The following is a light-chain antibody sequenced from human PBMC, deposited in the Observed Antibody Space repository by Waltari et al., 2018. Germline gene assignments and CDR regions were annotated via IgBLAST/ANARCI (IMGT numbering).Light chain of an antibody. Sequence: DIQMTPSPSSVSASVGDRVTITFRASQGISSWLAWYQQKPGKAPKLLIYATSSLKRGVPSRFSGSGAGTDFTITISILQPEYFATYYCQQANSFPLTFGGGTKVEIK. CDR3: QQANSFPLT. CDR1: QGISSW. CDR2: ATS. J-gene: IGKJ4*01. V-gene: IGKV1D-12*01.